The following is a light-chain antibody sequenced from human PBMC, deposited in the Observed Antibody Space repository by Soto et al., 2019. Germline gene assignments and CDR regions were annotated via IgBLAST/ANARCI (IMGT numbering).Light chain of an antibody. CDR3: QQYNNWPRT. CDR2: GAS. Sequence: EIVMTQSPATLSVSPGERATLSCRASQSVSSNLAWYQQKPGQAPRLLIYGASTRATGIPARFSGSGSGTEFTRTISSLQSEDFAVYYGQQYNNWPRTFRQGTKVEIK. J-gene: IGKJ1*01. V-gene: IGKV3-15*01. CDR1: QSVSSN.